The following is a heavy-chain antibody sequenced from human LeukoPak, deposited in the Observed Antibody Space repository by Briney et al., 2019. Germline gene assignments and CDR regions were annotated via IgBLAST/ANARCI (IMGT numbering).Heavy chain of an antibody. V-gene: IGHV1-18*01. J-gene: IGHJ6*02. CDR1: GGTFSSYA. D-gene: IGHD3-3*01. CDR2: ISAYNGNT. Sequence: ASVKVSCKASGGTFSSYAISWVRQAPGQGLEWMGWISAYNGNTNYAQKLQGRVTMTTDTSTSTAYMELRSLRSDDTAVYYCARAPTYYDFWSGYYYYGMDVWGQGTTVTVSS. CDR3: ARAPTYYDFWSGYYYYGMDV.